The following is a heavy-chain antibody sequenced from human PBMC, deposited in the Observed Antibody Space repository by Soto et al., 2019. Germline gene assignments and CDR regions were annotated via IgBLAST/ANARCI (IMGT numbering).Heavy chain of an antibody. J-gene: IGHJ4*02. Sequence: QVQLQQWGAGLLKPSETLSLTCAVYGGSFSGYYWSWIRQPPGKGLEWIGEINHSGSTNYNPSLKSRVTISVDTSKNQFSLKLSSVTAADTAVYYCARDRGGRITMVRGVTSPPGYWGQGTLVTVSS. CDR2: INHSGST. CDR3: ARDRGGRITMVRGVTSPPGY. V-gene: IGHV4-34*01. CDR1: GGSFSGYY. D-gene: IGHD3-10*01.